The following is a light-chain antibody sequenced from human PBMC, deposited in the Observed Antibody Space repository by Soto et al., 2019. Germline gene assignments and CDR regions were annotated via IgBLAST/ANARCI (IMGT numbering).Light chain of an antibody. J-gene: IGKJ3*01. V-gene: IGKV1-5*03. CDR3: QQCNSYSPT. CDR2: KAS. CDR1: QSISSW. Sequence: DIQMTQSPSTLSASVGDRVTITCRASQSISSWLAWYQQKPGKAPKLLIYKASSLESGVPSRFSGSGSGTEFTLTISSLQPDDVATYYCQQCNSYSPTFGPGTKVDIK.